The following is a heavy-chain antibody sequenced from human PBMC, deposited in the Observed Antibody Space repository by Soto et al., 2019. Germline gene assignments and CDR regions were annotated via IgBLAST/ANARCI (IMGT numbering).Heavy chain of an antibody. V-gene: IGHV3-23*01. J-gene: IGHJ4*02. CDR3: AKDLYTYGRGFDY. Sequence: GGSLRLSCAASGFTFSSYALSWVRQAPGKGLEWVSAIGGSGGPTYYADSVKGRFTISRDNSKNPLYLQMISLRAEDTAVYYCAKDLYTYGRGFDYWGQGTLVTVSS. CDR1: GFTFSSYA. CDR2: IGGSGGPT. D-gene: IGHD5-18*01.